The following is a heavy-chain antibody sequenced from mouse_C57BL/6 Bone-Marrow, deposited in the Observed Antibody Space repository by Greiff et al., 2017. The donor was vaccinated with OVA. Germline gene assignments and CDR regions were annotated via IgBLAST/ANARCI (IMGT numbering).Heavy chain of an antibody. J-gene: IGHJ4*01. V-gene: IGHV1-81*01. CDR3: ARARGTKVVAPMDY. CDR2: IYPRSGNT. D-gene: IGHD1-1*01. Sequence: QVQLQQSGAELARPGASVKLSCKASGYTFTSYGISWVKQRTGQGLEWIGEIYPRSGNTYYNEKFKGKATLTADKSSSTAYMELRRLTSEDSAVYFCARARGTKVVAPMDYWGQGTSVTVSS. CDR1: GYTFTSYG.